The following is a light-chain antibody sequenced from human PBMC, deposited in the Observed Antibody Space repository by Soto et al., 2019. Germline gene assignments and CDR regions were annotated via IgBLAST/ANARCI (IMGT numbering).Light chain of an antibody. CDR2: GNI. CDR1: SSDVGGYNY. CDR3: CLYIGATTYV. Sequence: QSALTQPRSVSGSPGQSVTISCTGTSSDVGGYNYVSWYQQHPGKAPKLLIYGNIHRPSGVPDRFSGSKSGTSASLTISGLQADDEADYYCCLYIGATTYVFGTGTKVTVL. J-gene: IGLJ1*01. V-gene: IGLV2-11*01.